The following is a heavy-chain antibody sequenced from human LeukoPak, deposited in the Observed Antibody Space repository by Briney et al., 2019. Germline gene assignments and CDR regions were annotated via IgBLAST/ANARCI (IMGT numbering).Heavy chain of an antibody. CDR2: ISGSGGST. V-gene: IGHV3-23*01. CDR1: GFTFSSYG. D-gene: IGHD2-15*01. J-gene: IGHJ3*02. CDR3: AKGGRSTPDAFDI. Sequence: PGGSLRLSCAASGFTFSSYGMSWVRQVPGKGLEWVSAISGSGGSTYYADSVKGRFTISRDNSKNTLYLQMNSLRAEDTAVYYCAKGGRSTPDAFDIWGQGTMVTVSS.